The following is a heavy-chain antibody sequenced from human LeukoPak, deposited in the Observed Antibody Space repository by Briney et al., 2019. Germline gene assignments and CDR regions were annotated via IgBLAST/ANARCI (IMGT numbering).Heavy chain of an antibody. Sequence: GGSLRLSCAASGFSFSIYGMHWVRQAPGKGLEWVAVISHDGKNDYFADSVKGRFTISRDNSKNTLYLQMNSLTTEDTAVYYCARGTGTNDYWGQGTLVTVSS. CDR3: ARGTGTNDY. J-gene: IGHJ4*02. D-gene: IGHD1-1*01. CDR2: ISHDGKND. CDR1: GFSFSIYG. V-gene: IGHV3-30*03.